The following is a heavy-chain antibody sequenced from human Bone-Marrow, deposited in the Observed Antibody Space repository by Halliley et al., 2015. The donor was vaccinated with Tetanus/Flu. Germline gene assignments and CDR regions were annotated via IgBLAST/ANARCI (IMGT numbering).Heavy chain of an antibody. Sequence: TLSLTCAVSRVSIRSGGYYWSWIRQPPGKGLEWIGYIYYSGSTYYNPSLKGRVTISVDTSKNQFSLKLSSVTAADTAVYYCARTYYDSSGYYLNYFDHWGQGTLVTVSS. D-gene: IGHD3-22*01. CDR1: RVSIRSGGYY. V-gene: IGHV4-30-4*01. CDR3: ARTYYDSSGYYLNYFDH. J-gene: IGHJ4*02. CDR2: IYYSGST.